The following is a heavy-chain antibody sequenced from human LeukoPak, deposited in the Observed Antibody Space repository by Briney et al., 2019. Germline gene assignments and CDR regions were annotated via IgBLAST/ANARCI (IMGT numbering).Heavy chain of an antibody. D-gene: IGHD2-2*01. CDR3: ATVAYELAPCDS. CDR2: ISASSTYI. V-gene: IGHV3-21*01. J-gene: IGHJ4*02. CDR1: GVTLSGYS. Sequence: PGGSLTLSCAASGVTLSGYSMTWVRQAPEKGLERVASISASSTYIHYPDSGKGRFTISRENTKNSLYLQMLSLRVEDTAVYYCATVAYELAPCDSWGQGTLVTVSS.